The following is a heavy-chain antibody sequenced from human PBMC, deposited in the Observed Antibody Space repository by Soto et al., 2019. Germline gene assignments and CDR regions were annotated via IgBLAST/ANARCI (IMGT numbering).Heavy chain of an antibody. CDR1: GGFISTYF. CDR2: IFYNGTT. J-gene: IGHJ5*02. CDR3: ARSPTQIRFLVLWFHP. D-gene: IGHD3-3*01. Sequence: SETLSLTCTVSGGFISTYFWSWIRQVPGKGPEWIGYIFYNGTTNYNPSLKSRVTMSVDTSKNQFSLKLNSVTAADTAVYYCARSPTQIRFLVLWFHPWGQGTQVTVSS. V-gene: IGHV4-59*01.